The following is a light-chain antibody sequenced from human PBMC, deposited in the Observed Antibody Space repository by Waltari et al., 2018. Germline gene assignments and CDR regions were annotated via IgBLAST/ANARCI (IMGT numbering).Light chain of an antibody. CDR2: DAS. CDR3: QHRSNWPLT. Sequence: EIVLTQSPATLSLSPGERATLSCRASQSVSSYLAWYQQKPGQAPRLLIYDASNRATGIPARFSGSGSGTDFTLTITSLEPEDFTVYYCQHRSNWPLTFGGGTKVETK. CDR1: QSVSSY. V-gene: IGKV3-11*01. J-gene: IGKJ4*01.